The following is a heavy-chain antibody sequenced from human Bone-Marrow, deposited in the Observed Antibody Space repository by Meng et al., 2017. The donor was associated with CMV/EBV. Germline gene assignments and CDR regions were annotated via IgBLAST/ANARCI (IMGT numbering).Heavy chain of an antibody. J-gene: IGHJ6*02. D-gene: IGHD1-26*01. CDR3: ARDFRDTTGSHPMDV. V-gene: IGHV3-21*01. CDR2: ISSSSSYI. CDR1: GFTFSSYS. Sequence: GESLKISCAASGFTFSSYSMNWVRQAPGKGLEWVSSISSSSSYIYYADSVKGRFTISRDNAKNSLYLQMNSLRAEDTAVYYCARDFRDTTGSHPMDVWGQGTTVTVSS.